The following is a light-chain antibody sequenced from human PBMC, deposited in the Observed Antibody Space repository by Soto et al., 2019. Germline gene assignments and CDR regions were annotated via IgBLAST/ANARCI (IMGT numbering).Light chain of an antibody. CDR2: DVS. CDR3: SSFTTCSTVV. V-gene: IGLV2-14*01. J-gene: IGLJ3*02. Sequence: QSVLPQPASVSGSPGQSISISCTGTSSDIGAYNYVSWYQQHPGKVPKLVIHDVSNRPSGVSDRFSGSKSGNTASLTISGLQADDEADYYCSSFTTCSTVVFGGGTKLTVL. CDR1: SSDIGAYNY.